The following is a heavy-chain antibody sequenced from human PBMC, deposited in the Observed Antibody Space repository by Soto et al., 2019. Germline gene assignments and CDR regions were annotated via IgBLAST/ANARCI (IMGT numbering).Heavy chain of an antibody. CDR1: GGSISSYY. Sequence: SETLSLTCTVSGGSISSYYWSWIRQPPGKGLEWIGYIYYSGSTNYNPSLKSRVTISVDTSKNQFSLKLSSVTAADTVVYYCARAIVGATGIYYYGMDVWGQGTTVTVSS. CDR2: IYYSGST. CDR3: ARAIVGATGIYYYGMDV. J-gene: IGHJ6*02. V-gene: IGHV4-59*01. D-gene: IGHD1-26*01.